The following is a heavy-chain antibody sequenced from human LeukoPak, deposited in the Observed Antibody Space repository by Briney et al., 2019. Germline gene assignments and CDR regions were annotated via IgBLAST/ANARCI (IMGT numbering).Heavy chain of an antibody. CDR2: MYYTGST. CDR3: ATTGYCSGGSCYGEYFQH. V-gene: IGHV4-59*08. CDR1: GGSISSYY. D-gene: IGHD2-15*01. J-gene: IGHJ1*01. Sequence: SETLSLTCTVSGGSISSYYWSWLRQPPRKGREWIGYMYYTGSTNYNASLTSRVTTSLDTSKNQFSLKLSSVTAADTAVYYCATTGYCSGGSCYGEYFQHWGQGTLVTVSS.